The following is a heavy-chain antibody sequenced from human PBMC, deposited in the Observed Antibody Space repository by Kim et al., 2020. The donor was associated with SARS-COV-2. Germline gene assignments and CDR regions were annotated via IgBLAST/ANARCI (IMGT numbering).Heavy chain of an antibody. Sequence: GGSLRLSCAASGFTFDDYAMHWVRQAPGKGLEWVSGISWNSGSIGYADSVKGRFTISRDNAKNSLYLQMNSLRAEDTALYYCAKAQSHVYYDILTGYYSLPYYWGQGTLVTVSS. CDR1: GFTFDDYA. CDR2: ISWNSGSI. V-gene: IGHV3-9*01. J-gene: IGHJ4*02. CDR3: AKAQSHVYYDILTGYYSLPYY. D-gene: IGHD3-9*01.